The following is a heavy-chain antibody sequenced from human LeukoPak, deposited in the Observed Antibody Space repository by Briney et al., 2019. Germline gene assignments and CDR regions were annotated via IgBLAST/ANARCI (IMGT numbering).Heavy chain of an antibody. J-gene: IGHJ4*02. CDR3: ARASVHCSGGSCYEEEDYFDY. CDR2: IYYSGST. V-gene: IGHV4-59*01. Sequence: SETMSLTCTVSGGSISSYYWSWNRQPPGKGLEWIGYIYYSGSTNYNPSLKSRVTISVDTSKNQFSLKLSSVTAADPAVYYCARASVHCSGGSCYEEEDYFDYWGQGTLVTVSS. CDR1: GGSISSYY. D-gene: IGHD2-15*01.